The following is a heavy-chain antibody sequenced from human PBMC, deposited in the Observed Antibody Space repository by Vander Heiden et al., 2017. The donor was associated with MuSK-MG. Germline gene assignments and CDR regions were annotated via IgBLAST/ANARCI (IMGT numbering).Heavy chain of an antibody. D-gene: IGHD2-2*01. V-gene: IGHV4-34*01. CDR3: ARGPPREGQLLRRVNWFDP. Sequence: QVQLQQWGAGLLQPSETLSLTCAVYVGSFSGYYWSWIPQPPGQGLEWIGEINHSGSTNYNPSLKSRVTISVDTSKNQFSLKLSSVTAADTAVYYCARGPPREGQLLRRVNWFDPWGQGTLVTVSS. CDR2: INHSGST. CDR1: VGSFSGYY. J-gene: IGHJ5*02.